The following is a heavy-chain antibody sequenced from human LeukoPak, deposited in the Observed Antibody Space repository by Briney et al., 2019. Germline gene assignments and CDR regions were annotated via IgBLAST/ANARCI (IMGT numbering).Heavy chain of an antibody. V-gene: IGHV3-11*04. CDR2: IGSSGTTI. Sequence: GGSLRLSCAASGFTLSDYQMSWIRQAPGKGLEWVSYIGSSGTTIYYADSVKGRFTISRDNAKNSLYLQMNSLRAEDTAVYYCARGGYSDYLNCWGQGTLVTVSS. CDR1: GFTLSDYQ. J-gene: IGHJ4*02. D-gene: IGHD1-1*01. CDR3: ARGGYSDYLNC.